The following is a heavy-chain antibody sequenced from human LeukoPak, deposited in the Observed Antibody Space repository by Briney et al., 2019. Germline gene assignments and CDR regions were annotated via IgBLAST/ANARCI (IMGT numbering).Heavy chain of an antibody. Sequence: ASVKVSCKASGGTFSSYAISWVRQAPGQGLEWRGRIIPILGIANYAQKFQGRVTITADKSTSTAYMELSSLRSEDTAVYYCARDPRDSGSYSGHYFDYWGQGTLVTVSS. J-gene: IGHJ4*02. CDR1: GGTFSSYA. D-gene: IGHD1-26*01. CDR3: ARDPRDSGSYSGHYFDY. V-gene: IGHV1-69*04. CDR2: IIPILGIA.